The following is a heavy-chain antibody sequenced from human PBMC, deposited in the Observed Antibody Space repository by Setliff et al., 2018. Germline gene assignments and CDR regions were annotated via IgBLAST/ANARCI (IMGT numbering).Heavy chain of an antibody. CDR2: VSHSGST. CDR1: GGSINSRTYY. J-gene: IGHJ6*03. CDR3: ARAPGRQDYHYMEL. Sequence: PSETLSLTCTVSGGSINSRTYYWAWIRQPPGKGLEWIGYVSHSGSTDYNPSLSSRVTVSVDTSRIHFSLKLRSVTAADTAVYYCARAPGRQDYHYMELWGKGTTVTVSS. D-gene: IGHD2-15*01. V-gene: IGHV4-61*03.